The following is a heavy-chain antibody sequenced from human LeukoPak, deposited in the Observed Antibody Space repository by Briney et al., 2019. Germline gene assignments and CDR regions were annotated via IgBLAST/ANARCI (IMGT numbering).Heavy chain of an antibody. Sequence: PGRSLRLSCVASGFTFSNYGMHWVRQAPGKGLEWVAVIWYNGSIQYYADSVQVRFTISRDSSENTLYLRMNSLRAEDTAVYYCARDKSWYFDNWGQGTLVTVSS. J-gene: IGHJ4*02. CDR1: GFTFSNYG. V-gene: IGHV3-33*08. CDR2: IWYNGSIQ. D-gene: IGHD6-13*01. CDR3: ARDKSWYFDN.